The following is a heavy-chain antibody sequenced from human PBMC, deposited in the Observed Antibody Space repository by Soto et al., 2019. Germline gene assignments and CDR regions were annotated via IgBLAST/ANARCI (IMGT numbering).Heavy chain of an antibody. CDR1: GFTFSSYE. Sequence: GGSLRLTCAASGFTFSSYEMSWVRQAPGKGLEWVSYISSSGSTIYYAASVKGRFTISRDNAKNSLYLQMNSLRAEDTAVYYCAGGFIRALTKLDDYYYGMDVWGQGTTVTVSS. V-gene: IGHV3-48*03. CDR2: ISSSGSTI. D-gene: IGHD4-4*01. J-gene: IGHJ6*02. CDR3: AGGFIRALTKLDDYYYGMDV.